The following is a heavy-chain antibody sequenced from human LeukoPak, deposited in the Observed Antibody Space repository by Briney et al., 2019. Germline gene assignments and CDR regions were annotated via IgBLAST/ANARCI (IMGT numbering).Heavy chain of an antibody. Sequence: SETLSLTCTVSGGSMSSYYWNWVRQPPGKGLEWIGNIYSSGSTDYNPSLKSRVAISLDTSKFQFSLRLNSVTAADTAVYYCARADPNASGYFYRFNWFDPWGQGTLVTVSS. J-gene: IGHJ5*02. CDR1: GGSMSSYY. CDR3: ARADPNASGYFYRFNWFDP. V-gene: IGHV4-59*01. CDR2: IYSSGST. D-gene: IGHD3-10*01.